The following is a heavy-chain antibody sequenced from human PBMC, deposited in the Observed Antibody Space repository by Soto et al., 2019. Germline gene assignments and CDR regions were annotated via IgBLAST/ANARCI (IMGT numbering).Heavy chain of an antibody. CDR3: ARDPAGKWTRGWFDP. Sequence: GASVKVSCKSSGGTFSSYSISWGRQAPGQGLEWMGGIIPIFGTANYAQKFQGRVTITADESTSTAYMELSSLRSEDTAVYYCARDPAGKWTRGWFDPWGQGTLVTVSS. V-gene: IGHV1-69*13. CDR2: IIPIFGTA. D-gene: IGHD1-26*01. J-gene: IGHJ5*02. CDR1: GGTFSSYS.